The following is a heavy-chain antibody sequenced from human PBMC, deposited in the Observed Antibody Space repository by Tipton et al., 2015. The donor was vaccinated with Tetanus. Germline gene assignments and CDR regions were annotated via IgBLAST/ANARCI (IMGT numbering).Heavy chain of an antibody. V-gene: IGHV3-30*03. CDR2: ISYDGSNK. J-gene: IGHJ6*02. CDR3: ARGLAADNYYYYSGMDV. D-gene: IGHD6-13*01. CDR1: GFTFSSYG. Sequence: SLRLSCAASGFTFSSYGMHWVRQAPGKGLEWVAVISYDGSNKYYADSVKGRFTISRDNAKNSLYLQMNSLRDEDTAVYYCARGLAADNYYYYSGMDVWGQGTTVTVSS.